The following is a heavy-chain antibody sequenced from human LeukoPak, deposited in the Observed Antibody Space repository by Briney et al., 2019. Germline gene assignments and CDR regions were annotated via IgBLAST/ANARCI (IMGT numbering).Heavy chain of an antibody. Sequence: PGGSLRLSXAASGFTFRSYSMNWVRQAPGKGLEGVSSISSSSSYIYYADSVKGRFTISRDNAKNSLYLQMNSLRAEDTAVYYCARDEYFPGIAAAGLDYWGQGTLVTVSS. CDR3: ARDEYFPGIAAAGLDY. J-gene: IGHJ4*02. CDR2: ISSSSSYI. V-gene: IGHV3-21*01. D-gene: IGHD6-13*01. CDR1: GFTFRSYS.